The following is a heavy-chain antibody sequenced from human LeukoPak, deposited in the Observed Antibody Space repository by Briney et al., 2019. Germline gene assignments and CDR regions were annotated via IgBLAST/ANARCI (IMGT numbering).Heavy chain of an antibody. CDR1: GFTFSSYG. J-gene: IGHJ4*02. Sequence: QAGGSLRLSCAASGFTFSSYGMHWVRQAPGKGLEWVAVISYDGSNKYYADSVKGRFTISRDNSKNTLYLQMNSLRAEDTAVYYCARGSSSWYANLYYFDYWGQGTLVTVSS. V-gene: IGHV3-30*03. CDR2: ISYDGSNK. D-gene: IGHD6-13*01. CDR3: ARGSSSWYANLYYFDY.